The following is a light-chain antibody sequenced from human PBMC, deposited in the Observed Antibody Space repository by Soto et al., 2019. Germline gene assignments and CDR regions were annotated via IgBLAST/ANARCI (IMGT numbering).Light chain of an antibody. V-gene: IGKV3-20*01. CDR1: QSVTTRF. CDR3: QQYGSSPPYT. Sequence: EIVLTQSPGTLSLSPGERATLSCRASQSVTTRFLAWYQQKPGQAPRLLIYGASSRATGIPDRFSGSGSGTDFTLTISRLEPEDFAVYFCQQYGSSPPYTFGQGTKVEIK. CDR2: GAS. J-gene: IGKJ2*01.